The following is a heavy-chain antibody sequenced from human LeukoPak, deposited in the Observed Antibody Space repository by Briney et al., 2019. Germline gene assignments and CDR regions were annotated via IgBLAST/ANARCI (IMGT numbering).Heavy chain of an antibody. J-gene: IGHJ6*03. CDR1: GGTFSSYA. D-gene: IGHD2-2*03. Sequence: ASVKVSCKASGGTFSSYAISWVRQAPGQGLEWMGWINPNSGGTNYAQKFQGRVTMTRDTSISTAYMELSRLRSDDTAVYYCARDDGYCSSTSCYGGYYYYYMDVWGKGTTVTVSS. CDR3: ARDDGYCSSTSCYGGYYYYYMDV. CDR2: INPNSGGT. V-gene: IGHV1-2*02.